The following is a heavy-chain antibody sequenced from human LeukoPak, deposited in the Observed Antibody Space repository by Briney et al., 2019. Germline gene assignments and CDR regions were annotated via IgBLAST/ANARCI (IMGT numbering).Heavy chain of an antibody. D-gene: IGHD5-12*01. Sequence: GGSLRLSCAASGLTFSSYTMNWIRQAPGKGLEWVSSISSSSSHIYYVDSVKGRFTISRDNAKNSLHLQMNSLRAEDTAVYYCARYRGLGGGYYFDYWGQGTLVTVSS. CDR3: ARYRGLGGGYYFDY. CDR1: GLTFSSYT. V-gene: IGHV3-21*06. CDR2: ISSSSSHI. J-gene: IGHJ4*02.